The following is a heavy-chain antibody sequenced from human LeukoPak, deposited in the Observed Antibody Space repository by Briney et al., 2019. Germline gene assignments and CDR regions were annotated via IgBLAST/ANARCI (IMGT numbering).Heavy chain of an antibody. CDR3: ARDCDPRVDAFDI. CDR2: IYSGGGT. CDR1: GFTVSSNY. J-gene: IGHJ3*02. Sequence: GGSLRLSCAASGFTVSSNYMSWVRQAPGKGLEWVSVIYSGGGTYYADSVKGRFTISRDNSKNTLYLQMNSLRAEDTAVYYCARDCDPRVDAFDIWGQGTMVTVSS. V-gene: IGHV3-66*01.